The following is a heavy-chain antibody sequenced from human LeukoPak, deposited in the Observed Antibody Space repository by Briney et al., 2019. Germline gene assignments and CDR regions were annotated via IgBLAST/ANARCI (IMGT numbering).Heavy chain of an antibody. V-gene: IGHV1-2*02. CDR2: INPNGGGT. J-gene: IGHJ4*02. D-gene: IGHD2-15*01. Sequence: ASVRVSCKVFEFTFTDYHIYWVRQAPGHGLEWMGWINPNGGGTNYAQNFQGRVTMTRDTSISTTYMELTRLTSDDTAVYYCARCPTTGGRCYEFDFWGQGTLVTVSS. CDR1: EFTFTDYH. CDR3: ARCPTTGGRCYEFDF.